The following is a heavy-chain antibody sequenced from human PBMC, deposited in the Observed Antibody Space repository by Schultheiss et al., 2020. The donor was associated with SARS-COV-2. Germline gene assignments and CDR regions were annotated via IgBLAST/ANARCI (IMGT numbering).Heavy chain of an antibody. D-gene: IGHD4-17*01. CDR1: GFTFNNFG. V-gene: IGHV3-33*06. CDR3: AKDHTVTPHYFDY. J-gene: IGHJ4*02. CDR2: IWYDGSNK. Sequence: GGSLRLSCVVSGFTFNNFGMHWVRQAPGKGLEWVAVIWYDGSNKYYADSVKGRFTISRDNSKNTLYLQMNSLRVEDTAVYYCAKDHTVTPHYFDYWGQGALVTVSS.